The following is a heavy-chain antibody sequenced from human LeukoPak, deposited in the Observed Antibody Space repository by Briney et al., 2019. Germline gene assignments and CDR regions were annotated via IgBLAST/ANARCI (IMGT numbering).Heavy chain of an antibody. D-gene: IGHD5-24*01. Sequence: PSETLSLTCAVSGYSISSGYYWGWIRQPPGKGLEWIGSIYRSGSTYYNPSLKSRVTISVDTSKNQFSLKLSSVTAADTAVYYCARGKRWLHPGDAFDIWGQGTMVTVSS. V-gene: IGHV4-38-2*01. CDR2: IYRSGST. CDR1: GYSISSGYY. J-gene: IGHJ3*02. CDR3: ARGKRWLHPGDAFDI.